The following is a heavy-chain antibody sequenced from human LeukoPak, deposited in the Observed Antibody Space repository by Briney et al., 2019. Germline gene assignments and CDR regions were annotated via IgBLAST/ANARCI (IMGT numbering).Heavy chain of an antibody. J-gene: IGHJ6*02. V-gene: IGHV3-7*01. D-gene: IGHD3-10*01. Sequence: GGSLRLSCAASGFTFGNYWMSWVRQAPGKGLEWVAIINQDGSEKYFVDSVKGRFTMSRDNAKNSLHLQMDSLRAEDTAVYYCARVISMDRGLIYYGMDVWGQGTTVTVSS. CDR3: ARVISMDRGLIYYGMDV. CDR1: GFTFGNYW. CDR2: INQDGSEK.